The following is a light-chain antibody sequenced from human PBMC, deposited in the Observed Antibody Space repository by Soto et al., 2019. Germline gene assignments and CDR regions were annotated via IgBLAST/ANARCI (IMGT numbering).Light chain of an antibody. V-gene: IGLV3-21*02. CDR1: NIGSKS. CDR2: DDN. J-gene: IGLJ2*01. Sequence: SYELTQPPSVSVAPGQTARITCGGNNIGSKSVHWYQQKPGQAPVLVVYDDNDRPSGIPERFSGSDSGNTATLTISRVEAVDEADYYCQVWHSGVDWVFGGGTQLTVL. CDR3: QVWHSGVDWV.